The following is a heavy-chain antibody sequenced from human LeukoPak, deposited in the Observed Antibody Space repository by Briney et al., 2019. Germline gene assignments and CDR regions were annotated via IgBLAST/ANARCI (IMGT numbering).Heavy chain of an antibody. Sequence: TGGSLRPSCAASGFTFSSYGMHWVRQAPGKGLEWVAVIWYDGSNKYYADSVKGRFTISRDNSKNTLYLQMNSLRAEDTAVYYCARGSSSRADDYWGQGTLVTVSS. CDR3: ARGSSSRADDY. D-gene: IGHD6-13*01. J-gene: IGHJ4*02. CDR2: IWYDGSNK. V-gene: IGHV3-33*01. CDR1: GFTFSSYG.